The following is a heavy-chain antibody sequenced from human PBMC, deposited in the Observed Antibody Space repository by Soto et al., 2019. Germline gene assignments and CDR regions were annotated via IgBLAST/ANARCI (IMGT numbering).Heavy chain of an antibody. D-gene: IGHD3-16*01. CDR3: ASSPLGGTGYYYGMDV. Sequence: QVHLVESGAEVKKPGSSVKVSCKASGGTFSSYAISWVQQAPGQGIKWMGGIIPIFGTADYAQKFQGRVTITADQSTSTGYLERSSLRSEDTAVYYWASSPLGGTGYYYGMDVWGQGTTVTVSS. V-gene: IGHV1-69*12. CDR2: IIPIFGTA. CDR1: GGTFSSYA. J-gene: IGHJ6*02.